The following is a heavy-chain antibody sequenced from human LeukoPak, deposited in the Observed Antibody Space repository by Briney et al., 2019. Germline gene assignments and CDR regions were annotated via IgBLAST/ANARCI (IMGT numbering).Heavy chain of an antibody. CDR2: ISYSGST. Sequence: SETLSLTCTVSGGSISSHYWSRIRQPPGKGLEWIGYISYSGSTNYNPSLKSRVTISLDTSKNQFSLKLTSVTAADTAVYYCARDRWFDPWGQEPWSPSPQ. V-gene: IGHV4-59*11. J-gene: IGHJ5*02. CDR3: ARDRWFDP. CDR1: GGSISSHY.